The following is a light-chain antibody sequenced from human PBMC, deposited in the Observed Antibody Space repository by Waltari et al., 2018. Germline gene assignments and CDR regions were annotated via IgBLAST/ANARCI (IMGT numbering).Light chain of an antibody. CDR1: SSDVGGHDY. Sequence: QSALSQPASVSGSPGQSITISCTGASSDVGGHDYVSWYKQHPGKAPKLIIRDVNNRPGVASNRFSGSKSGNTASLTISGLQAEDEADYYCSSYSTSSSLILFGEGTKVTVL. V-gene: IGLV2-14*03. CDR3: SSYSTSSSLIL. J-gene: IGLJ2*01. CDR2: DVN.